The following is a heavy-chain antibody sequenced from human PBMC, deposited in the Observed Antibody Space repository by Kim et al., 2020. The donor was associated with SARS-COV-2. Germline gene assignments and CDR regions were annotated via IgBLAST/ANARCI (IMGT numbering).Heavy chain of an antibody. CDR3: ARVKYGGDHYFDY. D-gene: IGHD2-21*02. Sequence: YFADSGRGRFTISRDNANDSLYLQMNTLRADDTATYYCARVKYGGDHYFDYWGQGTLVTVSS. J-gene: IGHJ4*02. V-gene: IGHV3-21*01.